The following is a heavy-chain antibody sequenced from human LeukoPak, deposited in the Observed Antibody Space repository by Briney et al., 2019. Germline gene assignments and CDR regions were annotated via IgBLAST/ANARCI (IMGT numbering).Heavy chain of an antibody. CDR2: ISYDGSNN. CDR1: GFTFSYYT. J-gene: IGHJ4*02. CDR3: ARVLNYYDSSGYYFSY. Sequence: PGGSQRLSCAASGFTFSYYTMHWVSQAPGKGLEWVAVISYDGSNNYYADSLKGRFTISRDNSKNTLYLQMNSLRAEDTAVYYCARVLNYYDSSGYYFSYWGQGTLVTVSS. D-gene: IGHD3-22*01. V-gene: IGHV3-30-3*01.